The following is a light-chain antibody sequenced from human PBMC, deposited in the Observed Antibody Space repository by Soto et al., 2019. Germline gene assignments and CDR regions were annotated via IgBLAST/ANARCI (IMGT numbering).Light chain of an antibody. J-gene: IGLJ3*02. V-gene: IGLV4-69*01. Sequence: QLVLTQPPSASASLRASVKLTCTLSSGHNNYAIAWHQQQPEKGPRYLMKVNGDGSHFKGDGIPDRFLGSSSGAERYLTVSSLQSEYEADYYCQTWDTGIQVFGGGTKVTVL. CDR1: SGHNNYA. CDR3: QTWDTGIQV. CDR2: VNGDGSH.